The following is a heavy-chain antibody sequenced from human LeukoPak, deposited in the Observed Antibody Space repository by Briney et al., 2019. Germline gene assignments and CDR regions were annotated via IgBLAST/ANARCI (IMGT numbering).Heavy chain of an antibody. J-gene: IGHJ4*02. V-gene: IGHV4-28*05. D-gene: IGHD4-17*01. CDR3: ARYTTVTTFDY. CDR2: IYYSGGI. Sequence: KSSDTLSLTCAVSGYSISSSNYWVWIRQPPGKGLEWIGHIYYSGGIYYNPSLKSRVTMSVDTSKNQFSLKLSSVTAVDTAVYYCARYTTVTTFDYWGQGTLVTVSS. CDR1: GYSISSSNY.